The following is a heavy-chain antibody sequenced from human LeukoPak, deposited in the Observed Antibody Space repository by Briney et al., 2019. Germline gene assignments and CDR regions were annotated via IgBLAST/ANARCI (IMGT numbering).Heavy chain of an antibody. CDR3: ARSFSSSWYHYYGMDV. V-gene: IGHV3-30-3*01. D-gene: IGHD6-13*01. J-gene: IGHJ6*02. CDR2: ISYDGSNK. Sequence: PGGSLRLSCAASGFTFSSYAMHWVRQAPGKGLEWVAVISYDGSNKYYADSVKGRFTISRDNSKDTLYLQMNSLRAEDTAVYYCARSFSSSWYHYYGMDVWGQGTTVTVSS. CDR1: GFTFSSYA.